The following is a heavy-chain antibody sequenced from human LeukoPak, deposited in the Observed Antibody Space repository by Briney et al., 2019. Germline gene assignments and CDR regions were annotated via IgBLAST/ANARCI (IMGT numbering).Heavy chain of an antibody. CDR3: ARYRGSGSHDY. CDR1: GGSISSGTYS. V-gene: IGHV4-30-2*01. CDR2: IYHSGST. Sequence: SETLSLTCAVSGGSISSGTYSWSWIRQPPGKGLEWIGYIYHSGSTYYNPSLKSRLTISVDRSRNQFSLKLSSVTAADTAVYYCARYRGSGSHDYWGQGTLVTVSS. D-gene: IGHD3-10*01. J-gene: IGHJ4*02.